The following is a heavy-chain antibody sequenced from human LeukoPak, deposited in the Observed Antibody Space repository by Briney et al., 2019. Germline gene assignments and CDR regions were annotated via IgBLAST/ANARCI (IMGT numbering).Heavy chain of an antibody. Sequence: GGSLRLSCAASGFTFSSYAMSWVRQAPGKGLEWVSAISGSGGSTYYADSVKGRFTISRDNSKNTLYLQMNSLRAEDTAVYYCAKVSRYYYGSGSYTYFDYWGQGTLVTVSS. CDR3: AKVSRYYYGSGSYTYFDY. CDR2: ISGSGGST. J-gene: IGHJ4*02. V-gene: IGHV3-23*01. D-gene: IGHD3-10*01. CDR1: GFTFSSYA.